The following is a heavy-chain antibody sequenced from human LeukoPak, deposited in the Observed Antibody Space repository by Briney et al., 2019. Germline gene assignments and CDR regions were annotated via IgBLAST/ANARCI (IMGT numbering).Heavy chain of an antibody. CDR2: IDPSDSYT. V-gene: IGHV5-10-1*01. J-gene: IGHJ5*02. D-gene: IGHD3-22*01. CDR1: GYSFTSYW. Sequence: TGESLRISCKGSGYSFTSYWISWVRQMPGKGLEWMGRIDPSDSYTNYSPSFQDHVTISADKSISTAYLQWSSLKASDTAMYYCARHTDYYDSSATNEPDNWFDPWGQGTLVTVSS. CDR3: ARHTDYYDSSATNEPDNWFDP.